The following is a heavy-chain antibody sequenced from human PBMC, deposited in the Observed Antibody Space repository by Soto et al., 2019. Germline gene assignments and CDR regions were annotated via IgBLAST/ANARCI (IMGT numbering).Heavy chain of an antibody. V-gene: IGHV4-59*01. Sequence: SETLSLTCTVSGGSISSYYWSWIRQPPGKGLEWIGYIYYSGSTNYNPSLKSRVSISVDTSKNQFSLKLSSVTAADTAVYYCERARGIAGAGTRYYYYYYMDVWGKGSTVKVPS. CDR3: ERARGIAGAGTRYYYYYYMDV. CDR2: IYYSGST. D-gene: IGHD6-13*01. CDR1: GGSISSYY. J-gene: IGHJ6*03.